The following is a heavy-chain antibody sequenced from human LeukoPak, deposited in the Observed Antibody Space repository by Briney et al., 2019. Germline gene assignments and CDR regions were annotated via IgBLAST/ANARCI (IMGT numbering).Heavy chain of an antibody. CDR2: ISHDGTVT. J-gene: IGHJ4*02. D-gene: IGHD6-13*01. CDR1: GFTFSSYS. V-gene: IGHV3-30*18. Sequence: GGSLRLSCAASGFTFSSYSMNWVRQAPGMGPEWVSVISHDGTVTHYADSVKGRFTISRDSSTNTLYLQMDSLRTEDTAVYYCAKEGSQYASSWFDYWGQGTLVTVSS. CDR3: AKEGSQYASSWFDY.